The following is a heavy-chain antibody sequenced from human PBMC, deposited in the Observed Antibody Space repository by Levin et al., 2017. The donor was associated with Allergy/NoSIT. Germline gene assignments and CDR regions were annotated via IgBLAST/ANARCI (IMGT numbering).Heavy chain of an antibody. CDR2: ISSNGGST. J-gene: IGHJ4*02. Sequence: SCAASGFTFSSYAMHWVRQAPGKGLEYVSAISSNGGSTYYADSVKGRFTISRDNSKNTLYLQMGSLRAEDMAVYYCARVKSGSYYDYWGQGTLVTVSS. CDR1: GFTFSSYA. D-gene: IGHD1-26*01. V-gene: IGHV3-64*02. CDR3: ARVKSGSYYDY.